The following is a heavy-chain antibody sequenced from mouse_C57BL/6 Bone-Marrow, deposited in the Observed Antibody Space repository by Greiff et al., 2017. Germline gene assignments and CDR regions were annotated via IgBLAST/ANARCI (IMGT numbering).Heavy chain of an antibody. Sequence: VQLQQPGAELVKPGASVKLSCKVSGYTFTSYWMHWVKQRPGHGLEWIGMIHPNGGSTNYNEKFKSKATLTVDKSSSTAYMQLSSLTSEDSAVYDCARCYGNSLWYFDGWGTGTTVTGSS. CDR2: IHPNGGST. CDR1: GYTFTSYW. D-gene: IGHD1-1*01. V-gene: IGHV1-64*01. CDR3: ARCYGNSLWYFDG. J-gene: IGHJ1*03.